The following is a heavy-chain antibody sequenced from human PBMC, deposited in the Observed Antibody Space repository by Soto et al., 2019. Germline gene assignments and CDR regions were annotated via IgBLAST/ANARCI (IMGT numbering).Heavy chain of an antibody. V-gene: IGHV3-23*01. Sequence: PGGSLRLSCAASGFTFSSYAMSWVRQAPGKGLEWVSAISGSGGSTYYADSVKGRFTISRDNSKNTLYLQMNSLRAEDTAVYYCAKVEKVTIFGVVNLDAFDIWGQGTMVTVSS. J-gene: IGHJ3*02. D-gene: IGHD3-3*01. CDR2: ISGSGGST. CDR1: GFTFSSYA. CDR3: AKVEKVTIFGVVNLDAFDI.